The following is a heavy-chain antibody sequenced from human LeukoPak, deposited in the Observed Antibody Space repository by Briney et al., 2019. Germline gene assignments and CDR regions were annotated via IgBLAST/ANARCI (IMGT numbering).Heavy chain of an antibody. Sequence: SETLSLTCAVYGGSFSGYYWSWIRQPPGKGLEWIGEINHSGSTNYNPSLKSRVTISVDTSKNRFSLKLSSVTAADTAVYYCARVGRTSIWNWFDPWGQGTLVTVSS. CDR1: GGSFSGYY. CDR3: ARVGRTSIWNWFDP. V-gene: IGHV4-34*01. J-gene: IGHJ5*02. D-gene: IGHD1-1*01. CDR2: INHSGST.